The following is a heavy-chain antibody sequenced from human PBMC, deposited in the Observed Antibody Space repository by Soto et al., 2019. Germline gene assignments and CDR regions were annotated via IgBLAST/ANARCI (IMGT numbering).Heavy chain of an antibody. CDR1: GFTFSSYA. J-gene: IGHJ6*02. CDR3: ARDPDYDFWSGYRHYYSGMDV. D-gene: IGHD3-3*01. Sequence: PGGSLRLSCAASGFTFSSYARGWVRQAPGKGLEWVSAIWCSGSSTYYADSVKGRFTISRDNSKNTLYLQMNSLRAEDTAVYYCARDPDYDFWSGYRHYYSGMDVWGQGTTVTVSS. V-gene: IGHV3-23*01. CDR2: IWCSGSST.